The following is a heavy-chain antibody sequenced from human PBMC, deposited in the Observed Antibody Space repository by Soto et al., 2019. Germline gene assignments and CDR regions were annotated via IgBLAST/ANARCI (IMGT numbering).Heavy chain of an antibody. Sequence: SVKVSCKASGGTFSSNTSSWVRQAPGQGLEWMGRIIPILGIANYAQKFQGRVTITADKSTSTAYMELSSLRSEDTAVYYCAREAPDYGDYEFSYWGQGTLVTVSS. CDR3: AREAPDYGDYEFSY. CDR2: IIPILGIA. V-gene: IGHV1-69*04. CDR1: GGTFSSNT. D-gene: IGHD4-17*01. J-gene: IGHJ4*02.